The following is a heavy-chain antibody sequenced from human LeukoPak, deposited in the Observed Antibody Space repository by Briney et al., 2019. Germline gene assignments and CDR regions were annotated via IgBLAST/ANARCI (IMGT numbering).Heavy chain of an antibody. CDR2: IYYSGST. CDR1: GGSISSDY. Sequence: SETLSLTCTVSGGSISSDYWSWIRQPPGKGLEWIGYIYYSGSTNYNPSLKSRVTISVDTSKNQFSLKLSSVTAADTAVYCCARDRGHHSSSSYYFDYWGQGTLVNVSS. D-gene: IGHD6-6*01. CDR3: ARDRGHHSSSSYYFDY. V-gene: IGHV4-59*01. J-gene: IGHJ4*02.